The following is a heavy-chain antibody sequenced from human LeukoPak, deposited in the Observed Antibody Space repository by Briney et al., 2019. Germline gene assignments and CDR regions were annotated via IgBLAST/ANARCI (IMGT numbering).Heavy chain of an antibody. CDR3: AKGPITKIDY. CDR1: ELTFSSYA. J-gene: IGHJ4*02. Sequence: GGSLRLSCAASELTFSSYAMNWVRQAPGKGLEWVSSISGSGGSTYYADSVKGRFTISRDNSKNTLYLQMNSLRAEDTAVYYCAKGPITKIDYWGQGTLVTVSS. CDR2: ISGSGGST. D-gene: IGHD3-22*01. V-gene: IGHV3-23*01.